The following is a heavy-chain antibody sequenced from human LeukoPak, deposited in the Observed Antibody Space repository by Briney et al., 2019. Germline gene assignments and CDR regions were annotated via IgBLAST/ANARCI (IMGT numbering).Heavy chain of an antibody. J-gene: IGHJ4*02. Sequence: TGGSLRLSCAVSGFTFSSYSMNWVRQAPGKGLEWISYITSSSSTIYYADSVKGRFTISRDNAKNSLFLQMNSLRAEDTAAYYCARRIDNWGQGTLVTVSS. CDR2: ITSSSSTI. CDR3: ARRIDN. V-gene: IGHV3-48*01. CDR1: GFTFSSYS.